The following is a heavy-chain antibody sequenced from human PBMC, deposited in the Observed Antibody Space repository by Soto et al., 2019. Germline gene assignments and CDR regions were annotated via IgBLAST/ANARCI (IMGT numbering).Heavy chain of an antibody. J-gene: IGHJ4*02. D-gene: IGHD2-2*01. CDR3: ARQYCSSTSCVVGHFDY. V-gene: IGHV5-51*01. CDR1: GYSFTSYW. CDR2: IYPGDSDT. Sequence: GESLKISCKGSGYSFTSYWIGWVRQMPGKGLEWMGIIYPGDSDTRYSPSFQGQVTISADKSISTAYLQWSSLKASDTAMYYCARQYCSSTSCVVGHFDYWGQGTLVTVSS.